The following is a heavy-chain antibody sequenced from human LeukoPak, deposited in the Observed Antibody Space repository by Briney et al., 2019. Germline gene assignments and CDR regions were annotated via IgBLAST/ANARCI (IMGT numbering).Heavy chain of an antibody. CDR1: GASISSYY. CDR2: IYYSGST. CDR3: ERASPGDFWSGYSADYFDY. D-gene: IGHD3-3*01. Sequence: SETLSLTCTVSGASISSYYWSWIRQPPGRGLEWIGYIYYSGSTNYNPSLKSRVTISVGTSKNQFSLKLSSVTAADTAVYYCERASPGDFWSGYSADYFDYLGQGTLVTVSS. V-gene: IGHV4-59*01. J-gene: IGHJ4*02.